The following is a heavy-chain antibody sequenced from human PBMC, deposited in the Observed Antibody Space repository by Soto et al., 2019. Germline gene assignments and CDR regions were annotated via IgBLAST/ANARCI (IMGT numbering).Heavy chain of an antibody. CDR1: GFTFSDYY. CDR3: ARDYSPAIAAAGTDAFDI. J-gene: IGHJ3*02. CDR2: ISSSGSTI. V-gene: IGHV3-11*01. D-gene: IGHD6-13*01. Sequence: GGSLRLSCAASGFTFSDYYMSWIRQAPGKGLEWVSYISSSGSTIYYADSVKGRFTISRDNAKNSLYLQMNSLRAEDTAVYYGARDYSPAIAAAGTDAFDIWGQGTMVTVSS.